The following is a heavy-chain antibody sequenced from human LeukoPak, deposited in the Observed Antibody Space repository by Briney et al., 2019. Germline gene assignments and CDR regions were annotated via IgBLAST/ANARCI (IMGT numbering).Heavy chain of an antibody. V-gene: IGHV4-4*07. J-gene: IGHJ6*02. CDR1: GGSISSYY. CDR2: IYTSGST. CDR3: ARDLDYSMDYYYGMDV. D-gene: IGHD4-11*01. Sequence: PSETLSLTCTVSGGSISSYYWSWIRQPAGKGLEWIGRIYTSGSTNYNPSLKSRDTMSVDTSKNQFSLKLSSVTAADTAVYYCARDLDYSMDYYYGMDVWGQGTTVTVSS.